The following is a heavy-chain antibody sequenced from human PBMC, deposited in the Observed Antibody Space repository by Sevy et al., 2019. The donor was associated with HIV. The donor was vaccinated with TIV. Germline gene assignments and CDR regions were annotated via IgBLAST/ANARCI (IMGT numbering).Heavy chain of an antibody. CDR1: GFTFSSYW. Sequence: GGSLRLSCAASGFTFSSYWMSWVRHAPGKGLEWVANIKQDGSEKYYVDSVKGRFTISRDNAKNSLYLQMNSLRAEDTAVYYCARDQGAVAGFDAFDIWGQGTMVTVSS. CDR3: ARDQGAVAGFDAFDI. D-gene: IGHD6-19*01. CDR2: IKQDGSEK. J-gene: IGHJ3*02. V-gene: IGHV3-7*01.